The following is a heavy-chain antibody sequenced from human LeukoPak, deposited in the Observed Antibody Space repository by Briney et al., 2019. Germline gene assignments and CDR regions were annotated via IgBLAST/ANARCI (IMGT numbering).Heavy chain of an antibody. CDR2: INPNSGGT. J-gene: IGHJ5*02. CDR3: ARAAYSPPSKGGNGGGVYGSAP. V-gene: IGHV1-2*02. Sequence: ASVKVSCKASGYTFTGYYMHWVRQAPGQGLEWMGWINPNSGGTNYAQKFQGRVTMTRDTSISTAYMELSRLRSDDTAVYYCARAAYSPPSKGGNGGGVYGSAPGGQEPLVTFSS. CDR1: GYTFTGYY. D-gene: IGHD3-16*01.